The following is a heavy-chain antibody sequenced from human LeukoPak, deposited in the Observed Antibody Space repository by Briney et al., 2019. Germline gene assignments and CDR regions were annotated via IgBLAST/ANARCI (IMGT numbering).Heavy chain of an antibody. J-gene: IGHJ4*02. CDR1: GYTFTDYY. V-gene: IGHV1-2*02. D-gene: IGHD6-6*01. CDR3: ARARWQLVPYFDS. CDR2: INPNSGGT. Sequence: SVKVSCKASGYTFTDYYMHWVRQAPGQGLEWMGWINPNSGGTNFAQKFQGRVAMTRDTSISTAYLELGSLRSDDTAVYFCARARWQLVPYFDSWGQGTLVTVSS.